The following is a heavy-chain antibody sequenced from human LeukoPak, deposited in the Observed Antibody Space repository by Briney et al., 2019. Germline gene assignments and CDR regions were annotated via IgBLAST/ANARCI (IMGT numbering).Heavy chain of an antibody. CDR1: GVSISSYY. Sequence: PSETLSLTCTVSGVSISSYYWSWIRQPPGKGLEWIGYIYYSGSTNYNPSLKSRVTISVDTSKNQFSLKLSSVTAADTAVYYCARRDYSNDNWFDPWGQGTLVTVSS. CDR3: ARRDYSNDNWFDP. V-gene: IGHV4-59*01. J-gene: IGHJ5*02. CDR2: IYYSGST. D-gene: IGHD4-11*01.